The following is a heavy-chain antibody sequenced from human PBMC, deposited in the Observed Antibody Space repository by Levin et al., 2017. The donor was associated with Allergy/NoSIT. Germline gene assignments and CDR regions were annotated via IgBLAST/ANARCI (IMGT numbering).Heavy chain of an antibody. V-gene: IGHV3-23*01. CDR2: ISESGHST. D-gene: IGHD5-12*01. CDR1: GFSFSHYA. J-gene: IGHJ4*02. CDR3: AKALGGYDFDY. Sequence: GGSLRLSCAASGFSFSHYAMSWVRQTPGKGLEWVSLISESGHSTYYADSVKGRFTLSRDNSKNTLYLQMSSLRAEDTAVYYFAKALGGYDFDYWGQGALVTVSS.